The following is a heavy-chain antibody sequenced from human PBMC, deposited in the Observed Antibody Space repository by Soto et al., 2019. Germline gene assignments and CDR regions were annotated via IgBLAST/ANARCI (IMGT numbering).Heavy chain of an antibody. V-gene: IGHV3-21*01. Sequence: GSLRLSCAASGFTFSSYSMNWVRQAPGKGLEWVSSISSSSSYIYYADSVKGRFTISRDNAKNSLYLQMNSLRAEDTAVYYCARWDDYIWGSNDYWGQGTLVTVSS. CDR3: ARWDDYIWGSNDY. D-gene: IGHD3-16*01. CDR2: ISSSSSYI. CDR1: GFTFSSYS. J-gene: IGHJ4*02.